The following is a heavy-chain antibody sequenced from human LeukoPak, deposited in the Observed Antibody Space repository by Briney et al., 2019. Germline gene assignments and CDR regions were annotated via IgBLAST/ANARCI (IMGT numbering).Heavy chain of an antibody. Sequence: ASVKVSCKASEYTFTRYEINWVRQATGQGLEWMGWMNPNNGNTDYAQKFQGRVTMTRDTSINTAYMELSSLRSEDTAVYYCARGRTDYFYYYMDVWGKGTTVTVSS. CDR3: ARGRTDYFYYYMDV. J-gene: IGHJ6*03. CDR1: EYTFTRYE. V-gene: IGHV1-8*01. D-gene: IGHD1-14*01. CDR2: MNPNNGNT.